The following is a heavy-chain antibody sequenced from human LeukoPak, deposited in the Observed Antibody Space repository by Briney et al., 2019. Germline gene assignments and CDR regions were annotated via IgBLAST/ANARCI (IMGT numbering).Heavy chain of an antibody. D-gene: IGHD1-26*01. CDR3: ARVIVGAPEYYFDY. CDR2: IYYSGST. Sequence: PSETLSLTCTVSGGSISSSSYYWGWIRQPPGKGLEWIGSIYYSGSTYYSPSLKSRVTISVDTSKNQFSLKLSSVTAADTAVYYCARVIVGAPEYYFDYWGQGTLVTVS. V-gene: IGHV4-39*01. CDR1: GGSISSSSYY. J-gene: IGHJ4*02.